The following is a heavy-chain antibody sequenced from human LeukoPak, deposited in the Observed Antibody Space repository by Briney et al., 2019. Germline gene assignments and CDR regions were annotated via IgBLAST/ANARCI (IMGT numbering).Heavy chain of an antibody. Sequence: HAGGSLRLSCAASGFTFSSYAMSSVRQAPGKGLEWVSAISGSGGTTYYADSVKGRFTISRDNAENSLYLQMNSLRAEDTAVYYSATEASSGLEDWGQGILVTVSS. V-gene: IGHV3-23*01. J-gene: IGHJ4*02. CDR3: ATEASSGLED. D-gene: IGHD6-19*01. CDR2: ISGSGGTT. CDR1: GFTFSSYA.